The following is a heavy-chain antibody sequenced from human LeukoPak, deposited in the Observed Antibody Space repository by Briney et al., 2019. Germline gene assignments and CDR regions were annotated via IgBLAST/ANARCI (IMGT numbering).Heavy chain of an antibody. CDR1: GGSISSYY. Sequence: SDTLSLTCTVSGGSISSYYWSWVRQPPGKGLEWIGYIYYSGSTNYNPSLKRRVTISVDTTNNQFSLKLSSVAAADTAVYYSARIDLWFGELFYFDYWGQGTLVTVSS. D-gene: IGHD3-10*01. V-gene: IGHV4-59*07. J-gene: IGHJ4*02. CDR3: ARIDLWFGELFYFDY. CDR2: IYYSGST.